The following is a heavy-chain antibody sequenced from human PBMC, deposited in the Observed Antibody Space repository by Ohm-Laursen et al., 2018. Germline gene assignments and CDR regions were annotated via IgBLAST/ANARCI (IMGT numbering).Heavy chain of an antibody. V-gene: IGHV3-30*03. CDR3: ALMVITPAPSFDY. Sequence: SLRLSCTASGFTFSSYGMHWVRQAPGKGLEWVAVISYDGSNKYYADSVKGRFTISRDNSKNTLYLQMNSLRAEDTAVYYCALMVITPAPSFDYWGQGTLVTVSS. CDR2: ISYDGSNK. CDR1: GFTFSSYG. J-gene: IGHJ4*02. D-gene: IGHD3-22*01.